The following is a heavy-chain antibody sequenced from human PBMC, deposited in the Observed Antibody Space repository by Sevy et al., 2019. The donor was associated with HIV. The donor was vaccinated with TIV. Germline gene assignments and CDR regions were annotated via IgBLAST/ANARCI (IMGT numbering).Heavy chain of an antibody. V-gene: IGHV3-30*18. D-gene: IGHD6-13*01. J-gene: IGHJ4*02. CDR2: ISYDGSYK. Sequence: GSLRLSCAASGFTFSNYDMHWVRQAPGKGLEWVAVISYDGSYKYYTDSVKGRFTISRDNSKNTLYLQMNSLRAEDTAVYYCAKDLGVGSSSWPTDYWGQGTLVTVSS. CDR3: AKDLGVGSSSWPTDY. CDR1: GFTFSNYD.